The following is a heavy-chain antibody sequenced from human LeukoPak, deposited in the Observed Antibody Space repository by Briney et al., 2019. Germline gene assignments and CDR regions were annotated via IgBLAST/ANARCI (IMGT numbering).Heavy chain of an antibody. V-gene: IGHV3-74*01. CDR2: INSDGSST. J-gene: IGHJ3*02. CDR3: ASGVLIWLGHAFDI. D-gene: IGHD3-10*01. Sequence: GSLILSCAASGFTFSTYWMHWVRQAPGTEPVWVARINSDGSSTIYTDSVKGRFTISRDNPKNTLYLQMNSLTAEDTAVYYCASGVLIWLGHAFDIWGQGTMVTVSS. CDR1: GFTFSTYW.